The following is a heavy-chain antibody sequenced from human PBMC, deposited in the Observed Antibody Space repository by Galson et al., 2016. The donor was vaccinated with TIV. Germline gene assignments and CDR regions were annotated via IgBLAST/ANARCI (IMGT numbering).Heavy chain of an antibody. D-gene: IGHD2-21*01. CDR2: INNDGST. CDR1: GLPVSDNY. V-gene: IGHV3-66*02. J-gene: IGHJ6*02. Sequence: SLRLSCAASGLPVSDNYMTWVRQAPGKGLEWVALINNDGSTIYSDSVKGRFTISRDNSKNMVYLQVNSLRPEDTAVYFCARERRLCGNECYLHYYYGMDVWGRGTTVTVSS. CDR3: ARERRLCGNECYLHYYYGMDV.